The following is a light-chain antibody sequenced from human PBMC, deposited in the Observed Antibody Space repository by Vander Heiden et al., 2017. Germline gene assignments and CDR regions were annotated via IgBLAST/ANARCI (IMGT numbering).Light chain of an antibody. CDR3: QSADSSGTYEV. CDR2: KDS. CDR1: AMPKQY. V-gene: IGLV3-25*03. Sequence: SYELTQPPSVSVSPGQTARINCSGDAMPKQYAYWYQQKPGQAPVLVIYKDSERPSGIPERFSSSSSGTTVTLTISGVQAEDEADYYCQSADSSGTYEVFGGGTKLTVL. J-gene: IGLJ3*02.